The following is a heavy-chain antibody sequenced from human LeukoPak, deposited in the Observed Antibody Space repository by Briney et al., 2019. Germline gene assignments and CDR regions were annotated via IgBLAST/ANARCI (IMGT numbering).Heavy chain of an antibody. CDR3: ARTCGGDCYSYNTESPNDAFDI. CDR1: GGSISSSNW. J-gene: IGHJ3*02. CDR2: IYHSGST. V-gene: IGHV4-4*02. D-gene: IGHD2-21*02. Sequence: PSGTLSLTCAVSGGSISSSNWWSWVRQPPGKGLEWIGEIYHSGSTNYNPSLKSRVTISVDKSKNQFSLKLSSVTAADTAVYSCARTCGGDCYSYNTESPNDAFDIWGQGTMVTVSS.